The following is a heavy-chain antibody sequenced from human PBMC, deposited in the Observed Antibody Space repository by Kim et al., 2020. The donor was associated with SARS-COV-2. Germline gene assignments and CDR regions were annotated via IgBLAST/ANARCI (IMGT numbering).Heavy chain of an antibody. CDR2: IDSRTT. D-gene: IGHD3-16*01. J-gene: IGHJ4*02. V-gene: IGHV3-15*01. CDR3: TSTLGY. Sequence: IDSRTTHYSAPVKGRFTISRADSKNTMYLQMNSLKTEDTAVYYCTSTLGYWGQRTLVTVSS.